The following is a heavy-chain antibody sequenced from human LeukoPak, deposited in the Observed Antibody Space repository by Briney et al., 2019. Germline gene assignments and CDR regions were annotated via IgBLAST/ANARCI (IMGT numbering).Heavy chain of an antibody. CDR2: IYHSGST. Sequence: SETLSLTCAVSGGSISSGGYSWSWLRQPPGKGLEWIGYIYHSGSTYYNPSLKSRVTISVDRSKNQFSLKLSSVTAADTAVYYCARGIAVAVHFDYWGQGTLVTVSS. V-gene: IGHV4-30-2*01. D-gene: IGHD6-19*01. CDR1: GGSISSGGYS. CDR3: ARGIAVAVHFDY. J-gene: IGHJ4*02.